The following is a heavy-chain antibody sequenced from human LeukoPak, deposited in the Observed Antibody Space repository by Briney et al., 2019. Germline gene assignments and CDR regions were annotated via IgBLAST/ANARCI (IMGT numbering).Heavy chain of an antibody. CDR2: MSGSSGTT. CDR3: AKVQQLATIYYFDY. CDR1: GFTFSNYA. J-gene: IGHJ4*02. D-gene: IGHD6-13*01. V-gene: IGHV3-23*01. Sequence: GGSLRLSCAASGFTFSNYAMDWVRQAPGKGLEWVSAMSGSSGTTYYADSVKGRFAISRDNSKNTLYLQMSSLRTEDTALYYCAKVQQLATIYYFDYWGQGSLVTVSS.